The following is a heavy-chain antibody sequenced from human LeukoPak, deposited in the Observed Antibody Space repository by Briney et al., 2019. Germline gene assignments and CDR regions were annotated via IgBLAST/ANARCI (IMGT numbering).Heavy chain of an antibody. CDR3: TRNPYGDYPFDY. J-gene: IGHJ4*02. V-gene: IGHV3-30-3*01. D-gene: IGHD4-17*01. Sequence: AGGSLRLSCAASGFTFSSYAMHWVRQAPGEGLEWVAVISYDGSNEYYAGSVKGLFTISRDNSRNTLYLQMNSLRPEDTAVYYCTRNPYGDYPFDYWGQGTLVTVSS. CDR2: ISYDGSNE. CDR1: GFTFSSYA.